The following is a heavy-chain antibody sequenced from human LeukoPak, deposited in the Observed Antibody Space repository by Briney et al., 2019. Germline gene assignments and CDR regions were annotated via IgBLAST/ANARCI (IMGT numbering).Heavy chain of an antibody. Sequence: ASVKVSCKASGYTFTSYGISWVRQAPGQGLEWMGWISAYNGNTNYAQKLQGRVTMTTDTSTSTAYMELRSLRSDDTAVYYCARDLNAYSSGWYSPDYWGQGTLVTVSS. CDR1: GYTFTSYG. CDR3: ARDLNAYSSGWYSPDY. J-gene: IGHJ4*02. V-gene: IGHV1-18*01. D-gene: IGHD6-19*01. CDR2: ISAYNGNT.